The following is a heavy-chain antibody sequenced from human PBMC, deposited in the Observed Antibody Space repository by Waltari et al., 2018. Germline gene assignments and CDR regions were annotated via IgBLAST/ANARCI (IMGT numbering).Heavy chain of an antibody. CDR3: ATLRGAAGDYGVDV. Sequence: EVQLAESGGGLVPPGGSLSLPCAASGFGFNPYRTHWVRQAPGKGLVLLSRINSDGSSTDYADSVKGRFTISRDNAENTLYLQMNSLRVEDTAVYYCATLRGAAGDYGVDVWGQGTTVTVS. CDR1: GFGFNPYR. J-gene: IGHJ6*02. CDR2: INSDGSST. D-gene: IGHD6-13*01. V-gene: IGHV3-74*01.